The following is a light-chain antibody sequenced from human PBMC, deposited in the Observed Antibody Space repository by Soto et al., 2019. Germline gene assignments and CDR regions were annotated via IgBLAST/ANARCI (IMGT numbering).Light chain of an antibody. CDR2: GAS. CDR1: QSISSN. CDR3: QHYYDWPPIFT. V-gene: IGKV3-15*01. Sequence: EIVMTQSPATLSVSPGERATLSCRASQSISSNLAWYQQKPGQAPRLLIYGASTRATGIPARFSGSGSGTEFTLTISSLQSEDVAVYYCQHYYDWPPIFTFGPGTKVDIK. J-gene: IGKJ3*01.